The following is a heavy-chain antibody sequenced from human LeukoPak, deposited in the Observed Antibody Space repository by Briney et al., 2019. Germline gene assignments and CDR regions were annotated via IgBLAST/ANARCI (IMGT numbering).Heavy chain of an antibody. CDR3: ARALIGYYFDY. J-gene: IGHJ4*02. V-gene: IGHV1-2*02. CDR1: GYTFTDYF. Sequence: ASVKVSCKASGYTFTDYFIHWVRQAPGQGLEWMGWIIPNSGGTNYAQKFQGRVTMTRDTSISTAYMELNTLTSDDTAVYYCARALIGYYFDYWGQGTLVTVSS. CDR2: IIPNSGGT. D-gene: IGHD2-8*01.